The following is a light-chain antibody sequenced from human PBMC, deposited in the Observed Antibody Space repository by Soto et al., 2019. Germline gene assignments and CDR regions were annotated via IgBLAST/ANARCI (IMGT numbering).Light chain of an antibody. CDR2: EVY. CDR3: MQGIDLPIT. J-gene: IGKJ5*01. Sequence: DTVMTQTPLSLSVTPGQPASISCKSSQTLLHSNGETYLFWYLQKPGQPPHLLIYEVYNRFYGVQDRFSGSGSGTDFTLTISRVETEDVGIYYCMQGIDLPITVGQGTRVDIK. V-gene: IGKV2-29*03. CDR1: QTLLHSNGETY.